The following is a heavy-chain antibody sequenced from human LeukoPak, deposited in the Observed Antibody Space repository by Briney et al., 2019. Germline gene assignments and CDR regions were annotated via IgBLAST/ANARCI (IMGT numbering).Heavy chain of an antibody. CDR3: AREPYDFWSGYYNS. CDR1: GYTFTGYY. J-gene: IGHJ4*02. Sequence: ASVKVSCKASGYTFTGYYMHWVRQAPGQGLEWMGWINPNSGGTNYAQKFLGRVTMTRDTSISTAYMELSRLRSDDTAVYYCAREPYDFWSGYYNSWGQGTLVTVSS. D-gene: IGHD3-3*01. V-gene: IGHV1-2*02. CDR2: INPNSGGT.